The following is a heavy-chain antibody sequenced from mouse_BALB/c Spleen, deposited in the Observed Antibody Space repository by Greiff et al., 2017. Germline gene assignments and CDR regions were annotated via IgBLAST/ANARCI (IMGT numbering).Heavy chain of an antibody. J-gene: IGHJ4*01. V-gene: IGHV1-4*02. Sequence: QVQLKESAAELARPGASVKMSCKASGYTFTSYTMHWVKQRPGQGLEWIGYINPSSGYTEYNQKFKDKTTLTADKSSSTAYMQLSSLTSEDSAVYYCARSTGGDYWGQGTSVTVSS. CDR3: ARSTGGDY. D-gene: IGHD1-1*01. CDR2: INPSSGYT. CDR1: GYTFTSYT.